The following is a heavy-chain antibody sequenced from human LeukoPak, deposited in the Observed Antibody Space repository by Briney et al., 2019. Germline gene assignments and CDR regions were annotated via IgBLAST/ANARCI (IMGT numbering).Heavy chain of an antibody. D-gene: IGHD3-16*01. CDR2: IYPGDSDI. V-gene: IGHV5-51*01. Sequence: GASLQISCKGSGYSFSSYWIGWVRQMPGKGPEWMVIIYPGDSDIKYSPSFEGQVTISADKSNSTAYLQWSSLKASDTAMYYCARRSSSGGYYFDYWGQGTRVTVSS. CDR1: GYSFSSYW. J-gene: IGHJ4*02. CDR3: ARRSSSGGYYFDY.